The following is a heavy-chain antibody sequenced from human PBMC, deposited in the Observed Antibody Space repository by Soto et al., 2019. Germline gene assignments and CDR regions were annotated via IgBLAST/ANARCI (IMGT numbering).Heavy chain of an antibody. CDR3: AREGIAAAGTRVGWFDP. J-gene: IGHJ5*02. D-gene: IGHD6-13*01. Sequence: QVQLVESGGGVVQSGRSLRLSCAASGFTFSAYGMHWVRQAPGKGLEWVAVIWYDGSNKYYADSVKGRFSISRDNSKNTLYLQMNSLRAEDTAVYYCAREGIAAAGTRVGWFDPWGQGTLVTVSS. V-gene: IGHV3-33*01. CDR2: IWYDGSNK. CDR1: GFTFSAYG.